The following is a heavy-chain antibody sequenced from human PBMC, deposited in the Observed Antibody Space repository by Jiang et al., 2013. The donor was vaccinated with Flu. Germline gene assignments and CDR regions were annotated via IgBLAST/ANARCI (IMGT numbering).Heavy chain of an antibody. CDR1: GGSISSYY. J-gene: IGHJ4*02. CDR2: IYYSGST. V-gene: IGHV4-59*08. CDR3: ARRVSVRGYTYGDYFDS. D-gene: IGHD5-18*01. Sequence: GSGLVKPSETLSLTCTVSGGSISSYYWTWIRQPPGKGLEWIGYIYYSGSTNYNPSLKSRVTISLETSKNQFSLKVSSVTAADTAVYYCARRVSVRGYTYGDYFDSWGQGTLVTVSS.